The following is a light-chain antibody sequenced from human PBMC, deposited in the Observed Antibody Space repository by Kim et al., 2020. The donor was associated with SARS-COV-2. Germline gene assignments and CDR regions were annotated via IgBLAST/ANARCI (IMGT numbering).Light chain of an antibody. J-gene: IGKJ1*01. CDR1: QRISSN. CDR3: QQYNSWPKT. CDR2: GAS. Sequence: VAPGERATRPRRTTQRISSNLACDQQKPGQAPRRLIYGASTRATGIRVRFSGRGSGTEFTLTSSSLQSEDFAGYYCQQYNSWPKTFGQGTKVDIK. V-gene: IGKV3-15*01.